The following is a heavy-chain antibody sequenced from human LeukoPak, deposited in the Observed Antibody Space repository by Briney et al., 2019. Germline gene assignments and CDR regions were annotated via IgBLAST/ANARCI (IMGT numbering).Heavy chain of an antibody. J-gene: IGHJ4*02. CDR1: GYTLTELS. CDR2: FDPEDGET. V-gene: IGHV1-24*01. Sequence: ASVKVSCKVSGYTLTELSMHWVRQAPGKGLEWMGGFDPEDGETIYAQKFQGRVTMTEDTSTDTAYMELSSLRSEDTAVYYCATVKKSDYGYYGPTWYFDYWGQGTLVTVSS. D-gene: IGHD4-17*01. CDR3: ATVKKSDYGYYGPTWYFDY.